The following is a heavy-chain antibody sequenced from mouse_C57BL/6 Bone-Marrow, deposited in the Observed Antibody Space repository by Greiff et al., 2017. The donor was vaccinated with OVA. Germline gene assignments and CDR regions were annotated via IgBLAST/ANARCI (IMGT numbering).Heavy chain of an antibody. Sequence: DVKLVESGEGLVKPGGSLKLSCAASGFTFSSYDMSWVRQTPEKRLEWVAYISSGCDYIYYADTVKGRFTISRYNARNTLYLQIRSLKSEDTAMYYCTRLLDAMDYWGQGTSVTVSS. V-gene: IGHV5-9-1*02. J-gene: IGHJ4*01. CDR1: GFTFSSYD. D-gene: IGHD2-1*01. CDR2: ISSGCDYI. CDR3: TRLLDAMDY.